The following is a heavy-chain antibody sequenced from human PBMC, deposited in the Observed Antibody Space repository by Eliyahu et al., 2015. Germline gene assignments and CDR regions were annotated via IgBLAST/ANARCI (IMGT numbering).Heavy chain of an antibody. CDR2: VYHTGSD. V-gene: IGHV4-39*01. Sequence: QLQLQESGPGLVTPSETLSLTCFVSGGSXXSSTYYWVWIRQPPGKGXEWIGSVYHTGSDYYIPALKSRATISVDTSRNQFSLKLKYVTAADTAMYYCARRGRNGEMFRAFDIWGQGTMVTVSS. CDR3: ARRGRNGEMFRAFDI. J-gene: IGHJ3*02. D-gene: IGHD1-14*01. CDR1: GGSXXSSTYY.